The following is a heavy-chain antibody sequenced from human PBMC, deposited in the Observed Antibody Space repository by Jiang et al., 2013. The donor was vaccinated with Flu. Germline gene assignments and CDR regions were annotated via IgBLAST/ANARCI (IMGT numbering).Heavy chain of an antibody. Sequence: ADSVKAGFTISRDNSKNTLYLQMNSLRAEDTAVYYCIIAGSSEAFDIWGQGTMVTVSS. V-gene: IGHV3-30*01. D-gene: IGHD6-13*01. CDR3: IIAGSSEAFDI. J-gene: IGHJ3*02.